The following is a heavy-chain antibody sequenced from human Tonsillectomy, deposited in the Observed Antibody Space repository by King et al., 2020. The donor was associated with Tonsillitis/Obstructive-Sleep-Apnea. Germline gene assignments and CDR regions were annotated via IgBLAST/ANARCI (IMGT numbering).Heavy chain of an antibody. CDR2: IYYTGST. V-gene: IGHV4-59*01. D-gene: IGHD5-12*01. Sequence: QLQESGPGLVKPSETLSLTCTVSGGSISSYYWSWIRQPPGKGLECIGYIYYTGSTNYNPSLKSRVTISVDTSKNQFSLKLGSVTAADTAVYYCAREGLRDAFDIWGQGKMVTVSS. CDR3: AREGLRDAFDI. CDR1: GGSISSYY. J-gene: IGHJ3*02.